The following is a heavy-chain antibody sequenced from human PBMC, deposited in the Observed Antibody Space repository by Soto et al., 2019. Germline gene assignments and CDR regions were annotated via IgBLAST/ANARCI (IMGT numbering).Heavy chain of an antibody. V-gene: IGHV3-66*01. CDR2: IYSGGTT. CDR3: AGDSTDGDFGDAFDV. J-gene: IGHJ3*01. Sequence: ELQLVESGGGLVQPGGSLRLSCAASGFSVSINYVNWVRQAPGKGLEWVSVIYSGGTTHYADSVKGRFTISRDTSKNTLYLQMNSLRVEDTAVYYCAGDSTDGDFGDAFDVWGQGTMVTVSS. CDR1: GFSVSINY. D-gene: IGHD4-17*01.